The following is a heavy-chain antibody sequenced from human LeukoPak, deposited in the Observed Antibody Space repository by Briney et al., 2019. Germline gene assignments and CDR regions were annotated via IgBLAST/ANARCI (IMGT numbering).Heavy chain of an antibody. D-gene: IGHD1-26*01. CDR2: IYYSGST. Sequence: SETLSLTCTVSGVSISSSSYYWGWIRQPPGKGLEWIGSIYYSGSTYYNPSLKSRVTISVDTSKNQFSLKLSSVTAADTAVYYCARHGRGWFDPWGQGTLVTVSS. J-gene: IGHJ5*02. CDR1: GVSISSSSYY. V-gene: IGHV4-39*01. CDR3: ARHGRGWFDP.